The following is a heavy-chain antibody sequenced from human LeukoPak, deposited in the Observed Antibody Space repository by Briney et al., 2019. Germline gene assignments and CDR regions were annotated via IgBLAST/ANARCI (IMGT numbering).Heavy chain of an antibody. D-gene: IGHD3-10*01. Sequence: SETLSLTCAVYGGSFSGYYWIWIRQPPGKGLEWIGEINHSGSTNYNPSLKSRGTISVDTSKNQFSLKLSSVTAADTAVYYCARGIGFDYWGQGTLVTVSS. V-gene: IGHV4-34*01. CDR1: GGSFSGYY. J-gene: IGHJ4*02. CDR2: INHSGST. CDR3: ARGIGFDY.